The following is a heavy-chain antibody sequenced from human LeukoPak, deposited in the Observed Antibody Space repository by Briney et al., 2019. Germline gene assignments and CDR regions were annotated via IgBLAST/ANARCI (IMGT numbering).Heavy chain of an antibody. J-gene: IGHJ3*02. CDR1: GFSVSSNY. V-gene: IGHV3-66*01. D-gene: IGHD3-16*01. CDR3: AKSPLLRDDAFDI. Sequence: GGSLRLSCAASGFSVSSNYMTWVRQAPGKGLEWVSVIYNTGNLYYADSVKGRFTISRDNSKNTLPLQMNSLRAEDAAVYYCAKSPLLRDDAFDIWGQGTMVTVSS. CDR2: IYNTGNL.